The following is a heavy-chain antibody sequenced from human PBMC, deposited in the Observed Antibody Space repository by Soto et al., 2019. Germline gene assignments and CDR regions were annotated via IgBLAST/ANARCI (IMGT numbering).Heavy chain of an antibody. V-gene: IGHV4-31*03. Sequence: PSETLSLTCTVSGGSVSSGGYYWSWIRQHPGKGLEWIGYIYYSGSTYYNPSLKSRVTISVDTSKNQFSLKLSSVTAADTAVYYCARGRFYGMDVWGQGTTVTVSS. CDR1: GGSVSSGGYY. CDR3: ARGRFYGMDV. J-gene: IGHJ6*02. CDR2: IYYSGST.